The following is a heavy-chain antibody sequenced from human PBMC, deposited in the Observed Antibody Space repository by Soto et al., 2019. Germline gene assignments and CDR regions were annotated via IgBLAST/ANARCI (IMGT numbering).Heavy chain of an antibody. CDR1: GGSISSSSYY. J-gene: IGHJ5*02. V-gene: IGHV4-39*01. CDR2: IYYSGST. Sequence: PSETLSLTCTVSGGSISSSSYYWGWIRQPPGKGLEWIGSIYYSGSTYYNPSLKSRVTISVDTSKNQFSLKLSSVTAADTAVYYCASTYYYGSGSYYWFDPWGQGTLVTVSS. CDR3: ASTYYYGSGSYYWFDP. D-gene: IGHD3-10*01.